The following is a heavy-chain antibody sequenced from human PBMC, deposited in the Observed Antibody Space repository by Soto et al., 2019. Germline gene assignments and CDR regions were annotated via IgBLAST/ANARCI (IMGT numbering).Heavy chain of an antibody. D-gene: IGHD6-13*01. Sequence: IGWTLSGGSMSITVDDGVWIRQPPGKGLEWIGSVYYRGNTYYNPSLKSRVTTSVDTSKNQFSLKLYSVTATDTALYYCARHKDTSSRYLLPDYWGQATLVTVSS. CDR1: GGSMSITVDD. J-gene: IGHJ4*02. V-gene: IGHV4-39*01. CDR3: ARHKDTSSRYLLPDY. CDR2: VYYRGNT.